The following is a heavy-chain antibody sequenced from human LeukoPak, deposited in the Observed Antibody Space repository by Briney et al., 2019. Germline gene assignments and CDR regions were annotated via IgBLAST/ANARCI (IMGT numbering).Heavy chain of an antibody. CDR1: GGSFSGYY. Sequence: PSETLSLTCAVYGGSFSGYYWSWIRQPPGKGLEWIGSIHYSGSTYYNPSLKSRVTISVDTSKNQFSLRLSSVTAADTAVYYCARGSIAPDYRGQGTLVTVSS. CDR2: IHYSGST. J-gene: IGHJ4*02. V-gene: IGHV4-34*01. D-gene: IGHD6-6*01. CDR3: ARGSIAPDY.